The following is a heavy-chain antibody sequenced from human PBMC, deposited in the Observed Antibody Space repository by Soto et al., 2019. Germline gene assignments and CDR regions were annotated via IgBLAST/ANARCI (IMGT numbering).Heavy chain of an antibody. V-gene: IGHV3-21*01. Sequence: GGTLRLSCAASGFGFSYYSMNWVRQAPGKGLEWVSSINSISSYIYYADSAKGRITLSRDKTKNSLYLQMNSLRAEDTAVYYCAREFYFDSSALLREGYFDSWGQGTLVTVSS. CDR1: GFGFSYYS. CDR2: INSISSYI. CDR3: AREFYFDSSALLREGYFDS. J-gene: IGHJ4*02. D-gene: IGHD3-22*01.